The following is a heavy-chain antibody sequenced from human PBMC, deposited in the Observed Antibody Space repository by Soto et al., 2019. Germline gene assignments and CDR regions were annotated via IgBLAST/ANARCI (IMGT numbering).Heavy chain of an antibody. J-gene: IGHJ3*01. CDR3: AHAYGGTSWPNDAFDV. CDR1: GFSLSADGVG. D-gene: IGHD2-2*01. Sequence: QITLKASGPTLVKPTQTLTLTCTFSGFSLSADGVGVGWISQPPGKALEWLALIYWDDDKRYRPSLKGRLTSPKETTKDQVVVTMAKMDPVDTATYYCAHAYGGTSWPNDAFDVWGQGTVGTVSS. V-gene: IGHV2-5*02. CDR2: IYWDDDK.